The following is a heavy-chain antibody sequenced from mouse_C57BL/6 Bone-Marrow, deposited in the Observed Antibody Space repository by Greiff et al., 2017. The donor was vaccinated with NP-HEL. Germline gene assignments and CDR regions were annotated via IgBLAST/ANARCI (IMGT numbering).Heavy chain of an antibody. D-gene: IGHD1-1*01. V-gene: IGHV1-50*01. CDR3: ARIGFITTEGNY. CDR2: IDPSDSYT. Sequence: VQLQQPGAELVKPGASVKLSCKASGYTFTSYWMQWVKQRPGQGLEWIGEIDPSDSYTNYNQKFKGQATLTVDTSSSTAYMQRSSLTSEDSAVYYCARIGFITTEGNYWGQGTTLTVSS. J-gene: IGHJ2*01. CDR1: GYTFTSYW.